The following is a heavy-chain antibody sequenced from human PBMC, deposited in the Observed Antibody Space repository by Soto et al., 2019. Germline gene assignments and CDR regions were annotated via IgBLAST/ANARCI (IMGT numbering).Heavy chain of an antibody. V-gene: IGHV3-30*18. D-gene: IGHD3-3*01. CDR2: ISYDGSNK. CDR1: GFTFSSYD. Sequence: PGGSLRLSCAASGFTFSSYDMHWVRQAPGKGLEWVAVISYDGSNKYYADSVKGRFTISRDNSKNTLYLQMNSLRAEDTAVYYCAKDLLRFLEWSWVDVWGKGTTVTVSS. CDR3: AKDLLRFLEWSWVDV. J-gene: IGHJ6*04.